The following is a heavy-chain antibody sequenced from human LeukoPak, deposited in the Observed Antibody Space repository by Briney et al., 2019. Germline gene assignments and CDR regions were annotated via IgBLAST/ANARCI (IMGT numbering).Heavy chain of an antibody. CDR3: ARDATYCTNGVCYTRFDY. Sequence: GGSLRLSCAASGFTCTSHWMSWVRQAPGKGLEWVARMNLDGSEKYYVDSVKGRFTISRDNAKTSLYLEMNSLRAEDTAVYYCARDATYCTNGVCYTRFDYWGQGTLVTVSS. V-gene: IGHV3-7*01. J-gene: IGHJ4*02. D-gene: IGHD2-8*01. CDR2: MNLDGSEK. CDR1: GFTCTSHW.